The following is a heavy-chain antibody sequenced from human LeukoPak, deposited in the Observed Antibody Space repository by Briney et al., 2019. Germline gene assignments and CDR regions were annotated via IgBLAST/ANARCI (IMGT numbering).Heavy chain of an antibody. J-gene: IGHJ5*02. Sequence: SETLSLTCTVSGGSISSGSYYWSWIRQPAGKGLEWIGRIYTSGSTNYNPSLKSRVTISVDTSKNQFSLKLSSVTAADTAVYYCARGARVLYYDFWSGYYSNWFDPWGQGTLVTVSS. CDR3: ARGARVLYYDFWSGYYSNWFDP. CDR2: IYTSGST. V-gene: IGHV4-61*02. CDR1: GGSISSGSYY. D-gene: IGHD3-3*01.